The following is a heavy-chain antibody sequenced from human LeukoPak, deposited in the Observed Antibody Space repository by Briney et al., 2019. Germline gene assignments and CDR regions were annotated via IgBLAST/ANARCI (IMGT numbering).Heavy chain of an antibody. CDR1: GGSISSSSYY. CDR2: IYYSGST. Sequence: SETLSLTCTVSGGSISSSSYYWGWIRQPPGQGLEWIGSIYYSGSTYYNPSLKSRVTISVDTSKNQFSLKLSSVTAADTAVYYCARGSIAALYYYYYGMDVWGQGTTVTVSS. J-gene: IGHJ6*02. V-gene: IGHV4-39*07. CDR3: ARGSIAALYYYYYGMDV. D-gene: IGHD6-6*01.